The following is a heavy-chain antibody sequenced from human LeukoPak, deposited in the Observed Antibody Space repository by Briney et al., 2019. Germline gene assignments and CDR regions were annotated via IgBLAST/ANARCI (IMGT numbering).Heavy chain of an antibody. CDR3: ASGYCSGGSCPQSFDY. CDR1: GYSFTSYW. J-gene: IGHJ4*02. V-gene: IGHV5-51*01. CDR2: IYPGDSDT. D-gene: IGHD2-15*01. Sequence: PGESLKISCKGSGYSFTSYWIGWVRQMPGKGLEWMGIIYPGDSDTRYSPSFQGQVTISADKSISTAYLQWSSLKASDTAMYYCASGYCSGGSCPQSFDYWGQGTLVTVSS.